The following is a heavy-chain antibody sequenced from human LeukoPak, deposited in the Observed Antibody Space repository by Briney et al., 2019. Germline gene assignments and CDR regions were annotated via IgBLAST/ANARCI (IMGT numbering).Heavy chain of an antibody. D-gene: IGHD3-10*01. CDR2: ISAYNGNT. V-gene: IGHV1-18*01. J-gene: IGHJ5*02. CDR3: ARDLGLVRGVVDP. CDR1: GYTFTTYD. Sequence: ASVKVSCKASGYTFTTYDITWVRQAPGQGLEWMGWISAYNGNTNYAQKLQGRLTMTTDTSTSTAYMELRSLRSDDTAVYYCARDLGLVRGVVDPWGQGTLVTVSS.